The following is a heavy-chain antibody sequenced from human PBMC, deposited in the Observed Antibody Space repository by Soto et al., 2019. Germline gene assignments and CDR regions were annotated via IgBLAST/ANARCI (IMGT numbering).Heavy chain of an antibody. CDR3: GRDTGGRGDGAFDI. V-gene: IGHV4-59*01. Sequence: TSETLSLTCTVSGGSISSYHWSWIRQPPGKGLEWIGYIHYTGSTKYNPSLKSRVTISVDTSKNQFSLKLSSVSAADTAVYYCGRDTGGRGDGAFDIWGQGTLVTVSS. CDR2: IHYTGST. CDR1: GGSISSYH. J-gene: IGHJ3*02. D-gene: IGHD3-16*01.